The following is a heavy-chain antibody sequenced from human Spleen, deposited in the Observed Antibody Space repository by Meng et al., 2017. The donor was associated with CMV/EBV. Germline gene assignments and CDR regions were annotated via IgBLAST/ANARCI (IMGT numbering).Heavy chain of an antibody. J-gene: IGHJ1*01. CDR1: GGSISDTSYY. CDR3: ARRLGYCSSTSCYRGYFQH. D-gene: IGHD2-2*01. CDR2: VYYTGNT. V-gene: IGHV4-39*07. Sequence: SETLSLTCSVSGGSISDTSYYWGWIRQPPGKGLEWIGSVYYTGNTYYNRSLKSRVTISVDTSKNQFSLKLSSVTAADTAVYYCARRLGYCSSTSCYRGYFQHWGQGTLVTVSS.